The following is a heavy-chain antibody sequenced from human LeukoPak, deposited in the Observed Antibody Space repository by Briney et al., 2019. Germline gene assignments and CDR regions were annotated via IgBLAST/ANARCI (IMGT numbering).Heavy chain of an antibody. CDR3: AQGGHDSYGTYFDY. CDR2: ISGSSGTT. V-gene: IGHV3-23*01. CDR1: GFTFSSYA. D-gene: IGHD5-18*01. J-gene: IGHJ4*02. Sequence: GGSLRLSCAASGFTFSSYARSRVRQPPGKGLEWVSAISGSSGTTYYADSVKGRFTISRDNSKNTLDLQLNSLRADDTAVYYCAQGGHDSYGTYFDYWGQGTLVTVSS.